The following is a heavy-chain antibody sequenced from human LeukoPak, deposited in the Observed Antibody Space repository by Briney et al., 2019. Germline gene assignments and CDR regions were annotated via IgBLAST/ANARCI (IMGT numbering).Heavy chain of an antibody. CDR2: IKEDGSEK. V-gene: IGHV3-7*04. CDR3: ARHTSAVTGTGAY. CDR1: GFTLSTYW. Sequence: GGSLRLSCAASGFTLSTYWMSWVRQAPGKGLQWVANIKEDGSEKYYVDSVKGRFTISRDNVKNSLYLQMNSLRADDTAVYYCARHTSAVTGTGAYWGQGTLVTVSS. J-gene: IGHJ4*02. D-gene: IGHD6-19*01.